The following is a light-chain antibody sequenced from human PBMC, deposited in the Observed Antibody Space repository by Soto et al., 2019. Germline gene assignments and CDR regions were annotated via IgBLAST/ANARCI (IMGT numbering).Light chain of an antibody. Sequence: DIQMTQSPSTLSASIGDRVTITCRASQSINDWLAWYQHEPGKAPNLLIYKASTLESGVPSRFSGSGSGTEFTLTISNLQPDDFATYFCQQYNSFLWTFGQGTKVEIK. V-gene: IGKV1-5*03. J-gene: IGKJ1*01. CDR2: KAS. CDR3: QQYNSFLWT. CDR1: QSINDW.